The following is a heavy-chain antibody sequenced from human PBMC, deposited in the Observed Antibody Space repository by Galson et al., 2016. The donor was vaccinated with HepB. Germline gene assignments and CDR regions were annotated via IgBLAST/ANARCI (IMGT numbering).Heavy chain of an antibody. CDR1: GFTFSRYE. Sequence: SLRLSCAASGFTFSRYEMNWVRQAPGKGLEWVSYISSSGTTIYYADSVKGRFTISRDNAKNSLYLQMNSLRAEDTAVYYCARVGASAAISYFDYWGQGTLVTVSS. CDR2: ISSSGTTI. V-gene: IGHV3-48*03. J-gene: IGHJ4*02. D-gene: IGHD2-2*02. CDR3: ARVGASAAISYFDY.